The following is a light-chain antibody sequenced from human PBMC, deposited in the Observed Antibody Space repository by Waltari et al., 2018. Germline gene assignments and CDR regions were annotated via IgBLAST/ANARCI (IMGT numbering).Light chain of an antibody. CDR3: QQYYSNPRT. Sequence: DIVMTQSPDSLAVSLGERATIHCRSSQSVLYSSNNKNYLAWYQQKPGQPPKLLIYWASTRESGVPDRFSGSGSGTDFTLTISSLQAEDVAVYYCQQYYSNPRTFGQGTRLEIK. J-gene: IGKJ2*01. CDR2: WAS. V-gene: IGKV4-1*01. CDR1: QSVLYSSNNKNY.